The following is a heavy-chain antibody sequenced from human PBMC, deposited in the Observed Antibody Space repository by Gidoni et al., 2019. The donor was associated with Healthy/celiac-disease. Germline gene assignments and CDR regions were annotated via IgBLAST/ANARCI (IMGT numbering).Heavy chain of an antibody. CDR1: GFTFSRYA. V-gene: IGHV3-23*01. Sequence: EVQLLESGGGLVQPGGSLRLSCSASGFTFSRYARSWVRQAPGKGLEWVSAISGSGGSTYYADSVKGRFTISRDNSKNTLYLQMNSLRAEDTAVYYCAKDLNGRPKAFDYWGQGTLVTVSS. CDR2: ISGSGGST. CDR3: AKDLNGRPKAFDY. J-gene: IGHJ4*02. D-gene: IGHD3-9*01.